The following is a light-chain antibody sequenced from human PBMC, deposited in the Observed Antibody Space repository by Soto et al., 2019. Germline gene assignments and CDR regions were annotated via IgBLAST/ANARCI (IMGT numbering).Light chain of an antibody. V-gene: IGKV3-20*01. CDR1: QSVTINY. Sequence: EIVLTQSPGTLSLSPGERATLSCRASQSVTINYLAWYQQKPGQAPRLLVYGASTRATGIPDRFSGSGSGTDVTLTIRRLEPEDFAVYYCQQYGSSPFTFGPGTKVDIK. J-gene: IGKJ3*01. CDR2: GAS. CDR3: QQYGSSPFT.